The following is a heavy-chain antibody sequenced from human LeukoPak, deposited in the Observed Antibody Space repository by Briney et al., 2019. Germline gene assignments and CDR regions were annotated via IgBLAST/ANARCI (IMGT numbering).Heavy chain of an antibody. J-gene: IGHJ5*02. D-gene: IGHD2-2*01. CDR1: GGTFSSYA. CDR2: IIPIFGIA. Sequence: SVKVSCKASGGTFSSYAISWVRQAPGQGLEWMGRIIPIFGIANYAQKFQGRVTITADKSTSTAYMELSSLRPEDTAVYYCARDVSVVPAAIDWFDPWGQGTLVTVSS. V-gene: IGHV1-69*04. CDR3: ARDVSVVPAAIDWFDP.